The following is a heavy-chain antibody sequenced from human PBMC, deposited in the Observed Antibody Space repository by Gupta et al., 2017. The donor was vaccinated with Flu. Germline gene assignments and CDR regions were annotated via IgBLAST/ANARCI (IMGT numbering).Heavy chain of an antibody. J-gene: IGHJ4*02. CDR2: ISSNGGST. CDR3: AQGGCIEVVVPAATAFDY. CDR1: GFTFSFYA. Sequence: YGSASGFTFSFYAMHWVRQAPGKGLEYVSAISSNGGSTYYADSVKGRFTISSDNSKNTLYLQMSSLRAEATAVYYCAQGGCIEVVVPAATAFDYWGQGTLVTVS. V-gene: IGHV3-64D*06. D-gene: IGHD2-2*01.